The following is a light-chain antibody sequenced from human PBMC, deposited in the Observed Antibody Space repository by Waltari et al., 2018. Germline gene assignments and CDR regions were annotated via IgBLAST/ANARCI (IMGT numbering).Light chain of an antibody. Sequence: QSALTQPPSASGSPGQSVTISCTGTSSDVGGYNFVSWYQQHPGKVPKLMIYDVSNRPSGVPDGFSGSKSGNTASLTVSGLQAGDEADYYCSSYAGSNNVFGTGTKVTVL. J-gene: IGLJ1*01. CDR2: DVS. CDR1: SSDVGGYNF. CDR3: SSYAGSNNV. V-gene: IGLV2-8*01.